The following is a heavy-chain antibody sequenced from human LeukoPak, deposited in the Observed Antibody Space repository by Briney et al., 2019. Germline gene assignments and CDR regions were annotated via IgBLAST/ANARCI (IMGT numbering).Heavy chain of an antibody. CDR1: GGTFSSYA. V-gene: IGHV1-69*06. Sequence: SVKVPCKASGGTFSSYAISWVRQAPGQGLEWMGGIIPIFGTANYAQKFQGRVTITADKSTSTAYMELSSLRSDDTAVYYCARGAQGRRFDYWGQGTLVTVSS. CDR3: ARGAQGRRFDY. CDR2: IIPIFGTA. D-gene: IGHD3-10*01. J-gene: IGHJ4*02.